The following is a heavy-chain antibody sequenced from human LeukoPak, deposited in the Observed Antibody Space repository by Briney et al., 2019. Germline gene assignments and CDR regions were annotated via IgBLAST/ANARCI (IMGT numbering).Heavy chain of an antibody. CDR2: IWYDGSNK. V-gene: IGHV3-33*01. CDR1: GFTFSSYG. Sequence: GRSLRLSCAASGFTFSSYGMHWVRQAPAKGLAWVAVIWYDGSNKYYADSVKGRFTISRDNSKNTLYLQMNSLRAEDTAVYYCARFYGSGSYYPTYGMDVWGKGTTVTVSS. J-gene: IGHJ6*04. CDR3: ARFYGSGSYYPTYGMDV. D-gene: IGHD3-10*01.